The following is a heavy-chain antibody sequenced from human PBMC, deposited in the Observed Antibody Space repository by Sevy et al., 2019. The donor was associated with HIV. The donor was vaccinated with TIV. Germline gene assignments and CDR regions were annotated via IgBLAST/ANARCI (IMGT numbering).Heavy chain of an antibody. CDR1: GFTFSSYW. CDR2: MKEDGSER. Sequence: GGSLRLSCAASGFTFSSYWMSWVRQAPGKGLEWVATMKEDGSERNYVDSVKGRFTVSRDNAKNSLYLQMNSLRAEDTAVYYCVREGVGGYSYSLDCWGQGTLVTVSS. D-gene: IGHD5-18*01. V-gene: IGHV3-7*01. CDR3: VREGVGGYSYSLDC. J-gene: IGHJ4*02.